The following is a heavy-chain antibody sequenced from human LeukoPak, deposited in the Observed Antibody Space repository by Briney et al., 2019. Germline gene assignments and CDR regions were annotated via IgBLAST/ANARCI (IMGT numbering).Heavy chain of an antibody. Sequence: PGGSLRLSCAASGFTVSSDYMTWVRQAPGKGLEWVANIKQDGSEKYYVDSVKGRFTISRDNATNSLYLQMNSLRAEDTAVYYCARDGGYSYGYTFDYWGQGTLVTVSS. V-gene: IGHV3-7*01. CDR3: ARDGGYSYGYTFDY. D-gene: IGHD5-18*01. J-gene: IGHJ4*02. CDR1: GFTVSSDY. CDR2: IKQDGSEK.